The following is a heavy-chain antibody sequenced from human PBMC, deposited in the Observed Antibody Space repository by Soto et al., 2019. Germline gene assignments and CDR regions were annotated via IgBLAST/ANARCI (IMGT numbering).Heavy chain of an antibody. V-gene: IGHV1-69*13. CDR3: ARSVSFRYQLLKRGMDV. CDR1: GGTFSSYA. CDR2: IIPIFATA. J-gene: IGHJ6*02. Sequence: SVKVSCKASGGTFSSYAISWVRQASGQGLEWMGGIIPIFATANYAQKFQGRVMITVDESTSTAYMELSSLRSEDTAVYYCARSVSFRYQLLKRGMDVWGQGTAVTVSS. D-gene: IGHD2-2*01.